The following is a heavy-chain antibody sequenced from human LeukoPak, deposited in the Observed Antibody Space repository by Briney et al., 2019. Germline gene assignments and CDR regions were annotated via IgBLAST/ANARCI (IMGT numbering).Heavy chain of an antibody. CDR1: GDSISSYH. J-gene: IGHJ4*02. Sequence: SETLSLTCTVSGDSISSYHWSWIRQPLGKGLEWIGYVSYSGSTTYNSSLKSRVTIAVDTSKNQFSLKLSSVTAADTAVYYCARVGPGDQTWGSYYCDHWGQGTLVTVSA. CDR2: VSYSGST. CDR3: ARVGPGDQTWGSYYCDH. D-gene: IGHD3-16*01. V-gene: IGHV4-59*13.